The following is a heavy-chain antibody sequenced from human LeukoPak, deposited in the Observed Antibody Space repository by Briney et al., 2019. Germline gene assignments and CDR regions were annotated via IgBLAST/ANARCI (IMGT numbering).Heavy chain of an antibody. CDR2: IYYSGST. Sequence: SQTLSLTCTVSGGSISSGDYYWSWIRQPPGKGLEWIGYIYYSGSTYYNPSIKSRVTISVDTSKNQFSLKLSSVTAADTAVYYCARQGGYCGGDCLFLFDYWGQGTLVTVSS. V-gene: IGHV4-30-4*01. D-gene: IGHD2-21*02. CDR1: GGSISSGDYY. J-gene: IGHJ4*02. CDR3: ARQGGYCGGDCLFLFDY.